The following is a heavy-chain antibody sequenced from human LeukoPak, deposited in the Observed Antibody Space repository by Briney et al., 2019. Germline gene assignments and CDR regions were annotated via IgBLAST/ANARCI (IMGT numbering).Heavy chain of an antibody. CDR1: GGSISGYY. Sequence: SETLSLTCTVSGGSISGYYWSWIRQPPGKGLEWIGEINHSGSTNYNPSLKSRVTISVDTSKNQFSLKLSSVTAADTAVYYCARASSYSSGWYASYYYYGMDVWGQGTTVTVSS. J-gene: IGHJ6*02. CDR2: INHSGST. D-gene: IGHD6-19*01. CDR3: ARASSYSSGWYASYYYYGMDV. V-gene: IGHV4-34*01.